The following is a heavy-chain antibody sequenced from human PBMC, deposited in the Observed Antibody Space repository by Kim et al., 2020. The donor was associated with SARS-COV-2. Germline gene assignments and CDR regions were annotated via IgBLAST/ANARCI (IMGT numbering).Heavy chain of an antibody. J-gene: IGHJ4*02. CDR3: ARQVGGHSLDDY. D-gene: IGHD1-1*01. CDR1: GYSFTSYW. Sequence: GESLKISCKGSGYSFTSYWISWVRQMPGKGLEWMGRIDPSDSYTNYSPSFQGHVTISADKSISTAYLQWSSLKASDTAMYYCARQVGGHSLDDYWGQGTLVTVSS. CDR2: IDPSDSYT. V-gene: IGHV5-10-1*01.